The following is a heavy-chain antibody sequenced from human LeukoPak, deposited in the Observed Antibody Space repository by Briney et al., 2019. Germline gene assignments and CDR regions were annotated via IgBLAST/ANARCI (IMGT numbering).Heavy chain of an antibody. CDR1: GYTFTSYG. CDR2: ISAYNGNT. D-gene: IGHD6-6*01. CDR3: ASPGAARPARVRHDYYYMDV. V-gene: IGHV1-18*01. Sequence: RASVKVSCKASGYTFTSYGISWVRQAPGQGLEWMGWISAYNGNTNYAQKFQGRVTITTDESTSTAYMELSSLRSEDTAVYYCASPGAARPARVRHDYYYMDVWGKGTTVTVSS. J-gene: IGHJ6*03.